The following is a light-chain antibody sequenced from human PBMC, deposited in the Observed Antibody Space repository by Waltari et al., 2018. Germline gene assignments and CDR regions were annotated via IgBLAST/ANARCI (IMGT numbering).Light chain of an antibody. V-gene: IGLV2-23*02. J-gene: IGLJ2*01. CDR2: GVT. CDR1: STDIGTYNV. CDR3: CSYAGSMV. Sequence: QSALTQPASVSGSPGQSITISCTGSSTDIGTYNVVSWYQHHPGKAPKPIIYGVTNRPSGVSNRFSGSKSGNTASLTISGLQTEDEADYYCCSYAGSMVFGGGTKLTVL.